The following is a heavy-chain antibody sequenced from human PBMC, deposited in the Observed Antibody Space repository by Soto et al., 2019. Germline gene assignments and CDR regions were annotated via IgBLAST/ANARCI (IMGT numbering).Heavy chain of an antibody. CDR1: GFSLNTRAVG. V-gene: IGHV2-5*01. D-gene: IGHD2-15*01. Sequence: QITLKESGPTLVKPTQTLTLTCTFSGFSLNTRAVGVGWIRQPPGKALEWLALINWNGDKRYSPSLKDRLTITKDTSKNHVVLTMTNIDPVDTATYYCAHRHDLGGFDIWGQGTTVTVSS. CDR3: AHRHDLGGFDI. CDR2: INWNGDK. J-gene: IGHJ3*02.